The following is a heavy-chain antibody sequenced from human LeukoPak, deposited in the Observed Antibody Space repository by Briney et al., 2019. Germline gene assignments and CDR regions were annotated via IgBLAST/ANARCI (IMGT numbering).Heavy chain of an antibody. CDR2: INWNGGST. D-gene: IGHD2-8*01. J-gene: IGHJ5*02. CDR1: GFTFDDYG. CDR3: ARDLPPAYCTNGVCYGVWFDP. Sequence: GGSLRLSCAASGFTFDDYGMSWVRQAPGKGLEWVSGINWNGGSTGYADSVKGRFTISRDNAKNSLYLQMNSLRAEDTAVYYCARDLPPAYCTNGVCYGVWFDPWGQGTLVTVSS. V-gene: IGHV3-20*04.